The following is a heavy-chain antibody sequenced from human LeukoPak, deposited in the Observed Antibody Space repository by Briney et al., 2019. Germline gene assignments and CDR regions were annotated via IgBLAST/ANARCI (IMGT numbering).Heavy chain of an antibody. CDR1: GFTFSSYW. J-gene: IGHJ4*02. CDR2: INSDGSTT. Sequence: GGSLRPSCAASGFTFSSYWMHWVRQAPGKGLVWVSRINSDGSTTTYADSVKGRFTISRDNAKNTLYLQMNSLRAEDTAVYFCASRGATSGLGYWGQGTLVTVSS. CDR3: ASRGATSGLGY. V-gene: IGHV3-74*01.